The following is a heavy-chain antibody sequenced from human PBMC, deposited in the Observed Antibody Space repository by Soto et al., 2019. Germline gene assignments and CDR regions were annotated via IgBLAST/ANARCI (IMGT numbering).Heavy chain of an antibody. CDR2: ISAYNGNT. CDR3: ARAGDIVVVPAAIEADVGFDY. Sequence: ASVKVSFKASGYTFTSYGISWVRQAPGQGLEWMGWISAYNGNTNYAQKLQGRVTMTTDTSTSTAYMELRSLRSDDTAVYYCARAGDIVVVPAAIEADVGFDYWGQGTLVTVSS. J-gene: IGHJ4*02. D-gene: IGHD2-2*02. CDR1: GYTFTSYG. V-gene: IGHV1-18*01.